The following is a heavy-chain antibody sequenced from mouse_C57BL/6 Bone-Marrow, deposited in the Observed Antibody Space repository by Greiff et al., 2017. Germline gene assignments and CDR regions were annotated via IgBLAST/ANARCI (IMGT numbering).Heavy chain of an antibody. D-gene: IGHD1-1*01. Sequence: EVMLVESGGGLVKPGGSLKLSCAASGFTFSSYAMSWVRQTPEKRLEWVATISDGGSYTYYPDNVKGRITNSRDNAKNNLYLQMSHLKSEDTTMYYCARITTVVAPFDYWGQGTTLTVSS. CDR1: GFTFSSYA. CDR2: ISDGGSYT. V-gene: IGHV5-4*03. J-gene: IGHJ2*01. CDR3: ARITTVVAPFDY.